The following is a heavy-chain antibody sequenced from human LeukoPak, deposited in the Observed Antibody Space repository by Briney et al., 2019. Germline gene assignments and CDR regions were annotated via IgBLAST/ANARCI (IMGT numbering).Heavy chain of an antibody. J-gene: IGHJ4*02. Sequence: ASVKVSCKVSGYTLTELYMHWVRQAPRKGLEWMGGFDPEDGETIYAQKFQGRVTMTEDTSTDTAYMELSSLRSEDTAVYYCATFPGRWYSGSYQDYWGQGTLVTVSS. CDR2: FDPEDGET. V-gene: IGHV1-24*01. CDR3: ATFPGRWYSGSYQDY. CDR1: GYTLTELY. D-gene: IGHD1-26*01.